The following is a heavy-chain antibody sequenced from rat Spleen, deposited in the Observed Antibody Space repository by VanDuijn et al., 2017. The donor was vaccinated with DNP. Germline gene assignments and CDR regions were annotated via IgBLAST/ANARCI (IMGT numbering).Heavy chain of an antibody. CDR3: TREREPKNNPYYFDY. V-gene: IGHV2-15*01. CDR1: GFSLTDYS. Sequence: QVQLKESGPGLVQPSQTLSLTCTVSGFSLTDYSVNWVRQSPGKGLEWIGAMWSGGSTDYNSALKSRLSISRDTSKSQVFLGMNSLQTEETAIYFCTREREPKNNPYYFDYWGQGVMVTVSS. CDR2: MWSGGST. D-gene: IGHD1-10*01. J-gene: IGHJ2*01.